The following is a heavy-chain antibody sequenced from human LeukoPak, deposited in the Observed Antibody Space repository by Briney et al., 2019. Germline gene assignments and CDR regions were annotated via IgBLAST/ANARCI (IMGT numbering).Heavy chain of an antibody. V-gene: IGHV1-69*05. CDR1: GGTFSSYA. D-gene: IGHD5-24*01. CDR3: ARGGAGMATLSGYFDY. Sequence: ASVKVSRKASGGTFSSYAISWVRQAPGQGLEWMGGIIPIFGTANYAQKFQGRVTITTDESTSTAYMELSSLRSEDTAVYYCARGGAGMATLSGYFDYWGQGTLVTVSS. CDR2: IIPIFGTA. J-gene: IGHJ4*02.